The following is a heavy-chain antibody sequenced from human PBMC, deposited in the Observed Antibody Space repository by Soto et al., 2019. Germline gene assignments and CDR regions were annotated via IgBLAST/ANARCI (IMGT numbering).Heavy chain of an antibody. CDR1: GGSISSSNW. V-gene: IGHV4-4*02. D-gene: IGHD3-22*01. J-gene: IGHJ3*02. Sequence: QVQLQESGPGLVKPSGTLSLTCAVSGGSISSSNWWSWVRQPPGKGLEWVGEIYHSGSTNYNPYIKGRITISVDKSKKQFALKQSSITAEHTAVYYCASLQYYDDSSNSFDIWGQGTMVSVSS. CDR3: ASLQYYDDSSNSFDI. CDR2: IYHSGST.